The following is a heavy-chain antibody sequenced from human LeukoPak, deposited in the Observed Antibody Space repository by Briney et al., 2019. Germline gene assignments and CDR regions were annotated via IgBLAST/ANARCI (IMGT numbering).Heavy chain of an antibody. D-gene: IGHD1-1*01. CDR1: GFTFSSYW. Sequence: GGSLRLSCAASGFTFSSYWMSWVRQAPGKGLEWVANIKQDGSEKYYVDSVKGRFTISRDNAKNSLYLQMNSLRAEDTAVYYCARDITTGDAPGGFDPWGQGTLVTVSS. CDR2: IKQDGSEK. J-gene: IGHJ5*02. CDR3: ARDITTGDAPGGFDP. V-gene: IGHV3-7*01.